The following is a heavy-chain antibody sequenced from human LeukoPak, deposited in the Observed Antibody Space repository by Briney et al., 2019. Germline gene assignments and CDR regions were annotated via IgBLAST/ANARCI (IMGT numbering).Heavy chain of an antibody. CDR1: GYTLTELY. D-gene: IGHD6-6*01. CDR3: ATYARYYSSSSGDY. Sequence: GASVKVSCKVSGYTLTELYMHWVRQAPGKGLEWMGGFDPEDGETIYAQKFQGRVTMTEDTSTDTAYMELSSLRSEDTAVYYCATYARYYSSSSGDYWGQGTLVTVSS. V-gene: IGHV1-24*01. J-gene: IGHJ4*02. CDR2: FDPEDGET.